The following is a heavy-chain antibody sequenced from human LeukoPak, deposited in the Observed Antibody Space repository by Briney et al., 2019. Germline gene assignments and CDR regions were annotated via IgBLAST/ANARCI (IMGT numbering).Heavy chain of an antibody. CDR2: ISAYNGNT. Sequence: ASVKVSCKASGYTFTSYGISWVRQAPGQGLEWMGWISAYNGNTNCAQKLQGRVTMTTDTSTGTAYMELRSLRSDDTAVYYCARATPHYDSSGYYWEIDYWGQGTLVTVSS. CDR1: GYTFTSYG. J-gene: IGHJ4*02. CDR3: ARATPHYDSSGYYWEIDY. V-gene: IGHV1-18*01. D-gene: IGHD3-22*01.